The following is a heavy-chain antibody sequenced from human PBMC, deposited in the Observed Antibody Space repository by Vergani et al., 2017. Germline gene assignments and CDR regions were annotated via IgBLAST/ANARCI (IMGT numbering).Heavy chain of an antibody. CDR1: GYTFTSYA. CDR2: INTGNGNT. V-gene: IGHV1-3*04. CDR3: ATPSGGSCPWSFDY. J-gene: IGHJ4*02. D-gene: IGHD2-15*01. Sequence: QVQLVQSGAEVKKPGASVKVSCKASGYTFTSYAMHWVRQAPGQRLEWMGWINTGNGNTKYSQKFQGRVTITRDTSASTAYMELSSLRSEDTAVYYCATPSGGSCPWSFDYWGQGTLVTVSS.